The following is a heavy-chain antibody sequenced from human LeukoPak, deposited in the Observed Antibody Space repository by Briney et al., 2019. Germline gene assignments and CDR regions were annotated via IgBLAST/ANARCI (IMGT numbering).Heavy chain of an antibody. CDR1: GYTFTSYY. J-gene: IGHJ4*02. CDR2: INPSGGST. Sequence: ASVKVSCKASGYTFTSYYMHWVRQAPGQGLEWMGIINPSGGSTSYAQKFQGRVTITADKSTSTVYMELSSLRSEDTAVYYCARDLSSRPPEYYFDYWGQGTLVTVSS. D-gene: IGHD6-6*01. V-gene: IGHV1-46*01. CDR3: ARDLSSRPPEYYFDY.